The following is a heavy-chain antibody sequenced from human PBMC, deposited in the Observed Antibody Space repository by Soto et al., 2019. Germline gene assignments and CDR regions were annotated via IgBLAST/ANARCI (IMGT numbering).Heavy chain of an antibody. CDR3: ARDHINGWKFDY. V-gene: IGHV3-7*01. Sequence: EVQLVESGGGLVQPGGSLRLSCAASGFTFSNYWMSWVRQAPGKGLEWVANIKQDGSENYYVDSVKGRFTTSRDNTKNSFYLQMNSLRAXXXAXXXCARDHINGWKFDYWGRGTLVTVSS. CDR1: GFTFSNYW. D-gene: IGHD6-19*01. J-gene: IGHJ4*02. CDR2: IKQDGSEN.